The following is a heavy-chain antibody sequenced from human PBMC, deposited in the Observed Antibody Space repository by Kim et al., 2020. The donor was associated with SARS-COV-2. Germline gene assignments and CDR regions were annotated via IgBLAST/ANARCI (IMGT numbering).Heavy chain of an antibody. J-gene: IGHJ6*02. CDR1: GGSISSSNW. V-gene: IGHV4-4*02. CDR2: IYHSGST. CDR3: ARVRIAVAGDLSGYYYGMDV. D-gene: IGHD6-19*01. Sequence: SETLSLTCAVSGGSISSSNWWSWVRQPPGKGLEWIGEIYHSGSTNYNPSLKSRVTISVDKSKNQFSLKLSSVTAADTAVYYCARVRIAVAGDLSGYYYGMDVWGQGTTVTVSS.